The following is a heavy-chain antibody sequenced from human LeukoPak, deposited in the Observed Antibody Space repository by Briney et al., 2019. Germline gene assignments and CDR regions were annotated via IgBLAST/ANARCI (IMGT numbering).Heavy chain of an antibody. Sequence: GGSLRLSCAASGFTFSHHHIHWVRQAPGKGLEWVTVIALDGSRKIYADSVKGRFTISRDNSKNTVSLQMNPLGAEDTAVYYCARDQGDASGWFFDYWGQGARVIVSS. CDR3: ARDQGDASGWFFDY. V-gene: IGHV3-30*03. J-gene: IGHJ4*02. D-gene: IGHD6-19*01. CDR2: IALDGSRK. CDR1: GFTFSHHH.